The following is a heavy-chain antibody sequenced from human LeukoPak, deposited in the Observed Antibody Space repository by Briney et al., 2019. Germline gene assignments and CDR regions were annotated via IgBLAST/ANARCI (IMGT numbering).Heavy chain of an antibody. CDR1: VGTFNSYS. V-gene: IGHV1-69*13. CDR3: ATVPVEQNTYGYTKFASFLDS. CDR2: LNPFSGSA. Sequence: SVKVSFKASVGTFNSYSINWVRQAPGQGLEWMGGLNPFSGSAHYAQKFEDRVSITADESTRTTYMELSSLRSEDTAVYYCATVPVEQNTYGYTKFASFLDSWGPGTLVTVSS. J-gene: IGHJ4*02. D-gene: IGHD3-9*01.